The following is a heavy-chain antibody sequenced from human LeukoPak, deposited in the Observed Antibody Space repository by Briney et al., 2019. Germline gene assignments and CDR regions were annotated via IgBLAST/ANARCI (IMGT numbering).Heavy chain of an antibody. D-gene: IGHD3-22*01. CDR1: GGSISSSSYY. CDR3: ARHRYYYDSKSRFDY. J-gene: IGHJ4*02. Sequence: PSETLSLTCTVSGGSISSSSYYWGWIRQPPGKGLEWIGSIYYSGSTYYNPSLKSRVTISVDTSKIQFSLKLSSVTAADTAVYYCARHRYYYDSKSRFDYWGQGTLVTVSS. CDR2: IYYSGST. V-gene: IGHV4-39*01.